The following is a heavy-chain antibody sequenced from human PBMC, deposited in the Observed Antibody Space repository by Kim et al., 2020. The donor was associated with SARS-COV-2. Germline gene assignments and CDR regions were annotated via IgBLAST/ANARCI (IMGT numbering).Heavy chain of an antibody. Sequence: ASVKVSCKASGYTFTSYGISWVRQAPVQGLEWMGWISAYNGNTNYAQKLQGRVTMTTDTSTSTAYMELRSLRSDDTAVYYCARNREYCSSTSCYNWADYWGQGTLVTVSS. CDR3: ARNREYCSSTSCYNWADY. CDR1: GYTFTSYG. J-gene: IGHJ4*02. V-gene: IGHV1-18*01. CDR2: ISAYNGNT. D-gene: IGHD2-2*02.